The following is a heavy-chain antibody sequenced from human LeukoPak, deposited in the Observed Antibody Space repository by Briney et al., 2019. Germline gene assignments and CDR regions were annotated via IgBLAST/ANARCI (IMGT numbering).Heavy chain of an antibody. CDR2: ISGSGGST. Sequence: GGSLRLSCAASGFTFSSYGMSWVRQAPGKGLEWVSAISGSGGSTYYADSVKGRFTIPRDNSKNTLYLQMNSLRAEDTAVYYCANFRGYSYDFDYWGQGTLVTVSS. CDR1: GFTFSSYG. CDR3: ANFRGYSYDFDY. J-gene: IGHJ4*02. V-gene: IGHV3-23*01. D-gene: IGHD5-18*01.